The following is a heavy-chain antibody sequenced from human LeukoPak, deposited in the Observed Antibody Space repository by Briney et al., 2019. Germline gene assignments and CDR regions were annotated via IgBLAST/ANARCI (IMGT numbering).Heavy chain of an antibody. J-gene: IGHJ4*02. Sequence: GGSLRLSCAASGFTFSDCAMSWVRQAPGKGLEWVSAIGSDGNKHYSESVKGRFAISRDNSKNTVFLQMNSLRADDTAKYYCAKDKAPGSWHTPSDFWGQGTLVTVSS. CDR3: AKDKAPGSWHTPSDF. V-gene: IGHV3-23*01. CDR1: GFTFSDCA. D-gene: IGHD6-13*01. CDR2: IGSDGNK.